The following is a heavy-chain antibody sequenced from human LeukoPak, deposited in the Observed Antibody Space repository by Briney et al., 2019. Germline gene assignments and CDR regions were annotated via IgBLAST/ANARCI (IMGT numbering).Heavy chain of an antibody. CDR3: AIAIAVAGYYYYGMDV. J-gene: IGHJ6*02. CDR1: GGSISSYY. CDR2: IYTSGST. Sequence: SETLSLTCTVSGGSISSYYWSWIRQPAGKGLEWIGRIYTSGSTNYNPSLKSRVTMSVDTSKNQFSLKLSSVTAADTAVYYCAIAIAVAGYYYYGMDVWGQGTTVTVSS. V-gene: IGHV4-4*07. D-gene: IGHD6-19*01.